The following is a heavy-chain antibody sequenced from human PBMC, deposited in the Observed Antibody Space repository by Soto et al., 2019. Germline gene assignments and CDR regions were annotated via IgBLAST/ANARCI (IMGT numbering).Heavy chain of an antibody. J-gene: IGHJ4*02. Sequence: GGSLRLSCAASGFIFENFAMSWVRQAPGKGLEWVSSICGSGGGTYYADSVKGRFTFSRDNSKNTLYLQMNSLRAEDTAVYYCAKFGMATTKRSPPYYIDYWGQGALVTVSS. CDR3: AKFGMATTKRSPPYYIDY. CDR1: GFIFENFA. CDR2: ICGSGGGT. V-gene: IGHV3-23*01. D-gene: IGHD1-1*01.